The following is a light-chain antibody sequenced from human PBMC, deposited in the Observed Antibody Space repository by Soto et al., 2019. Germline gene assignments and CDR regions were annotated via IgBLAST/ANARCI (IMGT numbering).Light chain of an antibody. CDR3: QEYDKWPPYT. Sequence: EVVMTQSPATLSVSPGERATLSCRASQSVGSELAWYQQKPGQAPRLLIYGASTRSTGVPARFSGSGSGTDFTLTISSLQSEDFAVYYCQEYDKWPPYTFGQGTKLESK. CDR1: QSVGSE. J-gene: IGKJ2*01. CDR2: GAS. V-gene: IGKV3-15*01.